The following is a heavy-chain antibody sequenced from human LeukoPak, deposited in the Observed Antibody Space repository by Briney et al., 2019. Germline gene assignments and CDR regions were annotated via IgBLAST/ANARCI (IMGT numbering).Heavy chain of an antibody. V-gene: IGHV4-59*01. Sequence: SETLSLTCTVSGGSISSYYWSWIRQPPGRGLEWIGYSYYSGSTNYNPSLKSRVTISVDTSKNQFSLKLSSVTAADTAVYYCARDLGYCSSTSCHGGYMDVWGKGTTVTVSS. D-gene: IGHD2-2*01. CDR3: ARDLGYCSSTSCHGGYMDV. CDR1: GGSISSYY. J-gene: IGHJ6*03. CDR2: SYYSGST.